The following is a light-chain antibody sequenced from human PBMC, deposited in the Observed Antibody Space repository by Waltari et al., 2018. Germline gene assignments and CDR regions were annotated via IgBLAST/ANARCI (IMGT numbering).Light chain of an antibody. CDR3: QTGGHGTWV. V-gene: IGLV4-69*01. CDR1: RGHCSNV. Sequence: QLVVTQSPSASASLGASVTLTCTLRRGHCSNVIAWLQQQPEKGPRYLMKVNSDGSHSRGDEIPDRFSGSSSGAERYLTISSLQAEDEADYYCQTGGHGTWVFGGGTKLTVL. CDR2: VNSDGSH. J-gene: IGLJ3*02.